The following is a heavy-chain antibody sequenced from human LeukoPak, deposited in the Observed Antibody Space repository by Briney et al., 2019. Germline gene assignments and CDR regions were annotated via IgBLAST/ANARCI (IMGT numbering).Heavy chain of an antibody. CDR2: INPNSGGT. Sequence: ASVKVSCKASGYTFTGYYMHWVRQAPGQGLEWMGWINPNSGGTNYAQKFQGRVTMNRDTSISTAYMELSRLRSDDTAVYYCARGPYYDFWSGYLGSDNWFDPWGQGTLVTVSS. J-gene: IGHJ5*02. V-gene: IGHV1-2*02. D-gene: IGHD3-3*01. CDR3: ARGPYYDFWSGYLGSDNWFDP. CDR1: GYTFTGYY.